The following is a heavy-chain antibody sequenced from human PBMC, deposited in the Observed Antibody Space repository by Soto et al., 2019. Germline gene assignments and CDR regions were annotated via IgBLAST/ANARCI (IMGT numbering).Heavy chain of an antibody. CDR2: ISSSSSTI. CDR3: ARDIYYDSSGYYYVSRDYYYGMDV. CDR1: GFTFSSYS. V-gene: IGHV3-48*02. Sequence: GSLRLSCAASGFTFSSYSMNWVRQAPGKGLEWVSYISSSSSTIYYADSVKGRFTISRDNAKNSLYLQMNSLRDEDTAVYYCARDIYYDSSGYYYVSRDYYYGMDVWGQGTTVTVSS. J-gene: IGHJ6*02. D-gene: IGHD3-22*01.